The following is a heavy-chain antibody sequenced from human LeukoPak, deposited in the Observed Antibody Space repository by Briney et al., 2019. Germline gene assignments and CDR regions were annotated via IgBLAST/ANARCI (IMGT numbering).Heavy chain of an antibody. CDR2: IYSSGTT. J-gene: IGHJ4*02. CDR3: ARGAAFSGSYSLDF. Sequence: PGGSLRLSCAASGFTFSTYAMSWVRQAPGKGLEWVSVIYSSGTTFYAYSVKGRFTISRDNSKNTLFLQMSGLRGDDTAVYYCARGAAFSGSYSLDFWGQGTLVTVSS. CDR1: GFTFSTYA. V-gene: IGHV3-23*05. D-gene: IGHD1-26*01.